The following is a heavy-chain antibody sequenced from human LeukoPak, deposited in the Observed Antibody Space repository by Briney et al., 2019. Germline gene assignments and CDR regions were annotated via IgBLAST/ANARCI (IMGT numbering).Heavy chain of an antibody. CDR1: GYRFTSYW. Sequence: GESLKISCKGSGYRFTSYWIGWVRQMPGKGLEWMGIIYPGDSDTRYSPSFQGQVTISADKSISTAYLQWSSLKASDTAMYYCASLGDSSGYYFDYWGQGTLVTVSS. J-gene: IGHJ4*02. CDR2: IYPGDSDT. D-gene: IGHD3-22*01. CDR3: ASLGDSSGYYFDY. V-gene: IGHV5-51*01.